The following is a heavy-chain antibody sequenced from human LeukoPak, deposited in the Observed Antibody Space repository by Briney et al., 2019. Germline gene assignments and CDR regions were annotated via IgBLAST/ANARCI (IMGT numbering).Heavy chain of an antibody. CDR3: AKVGGHYGLGSPFDY. CDR1: GFTFSSYA. CDR2: ISGSGGST. D-gene: IGHD3-10*01. Sequence: GGSLRLSCAASGFTFSSYAMSWVRQAPGKGLEWVSAISGSGGSTYYADSVEGRFTISRDNSKNTLYLQMNSLRAEDTAVYYCAKVGGHYGLGSPFDYWGQGTLVTVSS. J-gene: IGHJ4*02. V-gene: IGHV3-23*01.